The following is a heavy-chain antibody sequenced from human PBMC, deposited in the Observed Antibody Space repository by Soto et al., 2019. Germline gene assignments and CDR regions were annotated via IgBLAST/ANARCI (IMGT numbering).Heavy chain of an antibody. V-gene: IGHV3-21*05. D-gene: IGHD1-26*01. J-gene: IGHJ4*02. CDR2: ICCSSSNI. Sequence: GGSLSLSCAASGFTFIGYTMNWVRQAPGKGLEWVSYICCSSSNIYYADSLKRRFTISRDNAKNSLYLQMDSLRAEDTAVYYCARATSGSSYFDYWGQGTLVTVSS. CDR3: ARATSGSSYFDY. CDR1: GFTFIGYT.